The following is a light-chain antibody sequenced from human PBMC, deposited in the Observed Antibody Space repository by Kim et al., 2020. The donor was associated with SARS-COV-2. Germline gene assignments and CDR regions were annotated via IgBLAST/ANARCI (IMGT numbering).Light chain of an antibody. V-gene: IGLV3-19*01. Sequence: SSELTQDPTMSVALGQTVRITCQGDSLRNYYASWYQQKPGQAPVLVIYGKNDRPSGIPDRFSGSRTGNTASLTTTGAQAEDEADYYCNSRDSSNNHLVFGGGTKLTVL. CDR1: SLRNYY. CDR3: NSRDSSNNHLV. CDR2: GKN. J-gene: IGLJ2*01.